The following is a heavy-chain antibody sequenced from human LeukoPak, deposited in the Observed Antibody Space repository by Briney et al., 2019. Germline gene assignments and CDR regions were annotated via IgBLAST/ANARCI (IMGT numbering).Heavy chain of an antibody. CDR2: VYYGGST. CDR3: ARSYDSSGYFFDY. J-gene: IGHJ4*02. D-gene: IGHD3-22*01. Sequence: SDTLSLTCTVSGGSISSSDYYWGWIRQPPGKGLEWIGIVYYGGSTHYNPSHKGRVTLSVDTSKNQFSLKLSSVTAADTAVYYCARSYDSSGYFFDYWGQGTLVTVSS. CDR1: GGSISSSDYY. V-gene: IGHV4-39*07.